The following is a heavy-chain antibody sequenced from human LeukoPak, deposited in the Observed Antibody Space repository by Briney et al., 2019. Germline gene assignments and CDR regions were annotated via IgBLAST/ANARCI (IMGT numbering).Heavy chain of an antibody. D-gene: IGHD3-16*01. Sequence: GRSLRLSCAASGFTFSSYAMHWVRQAPGKGLEWVAVISCDGSNKYYADSVKGRFTISRDNSKNTLYLQMNSLRAVDTAVYYCARDYGTYYYYYGMDVWGQGTTVTVSS. V-gene: IGHV3-30-3*01. CDR2: ISCDGSNK. CDR1: GFTFSSYA. CDR3: ARDYGTYYYYYGMDV. J-gene: IGHJ6*02.